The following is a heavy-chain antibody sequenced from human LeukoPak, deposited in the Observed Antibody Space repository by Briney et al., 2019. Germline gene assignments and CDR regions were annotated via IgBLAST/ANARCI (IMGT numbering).Heavy chain of an antibody. CDR2: IYTSGST. Sequence: SETLSLTCTVSGGSISSYYWSWIRQPAGKGLEWIGRIYTSGSTNYNPSLKSRVTMSVDTSKNQFSLKLSSVTAADTAVYYCARLQYNYDFWSGYFDYWGQGTLVTVSS. J-gene: IGHJ4*02. CDR3: ARLQYNYDFWSGYFDY. V-gene: IGHV4-4*07. D-gene: IGHD3-3*01. CDR1: GGSISSYY.